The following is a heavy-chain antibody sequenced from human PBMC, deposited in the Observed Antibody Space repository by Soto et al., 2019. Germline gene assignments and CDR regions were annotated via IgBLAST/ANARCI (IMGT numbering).Heavy chain of an antibody. CDR3: ARSIVVVTAADY. V-gene: IGHV1-3*01. CDR1: GYTFTSYA. J-gene: IGHJ4*02. D-gene: IGHD2-21*02. CDR2: INAGNGNT. Sequence: ASVKVSCKASGYTFTSYAMHWVRQAPGQRLEWMGWINAGNGNTKYSQKFQDRVTITRDTSASTAYMELSSLRSEDTAVYYCARSIVVVTAADYWGQGTLVTSPQ.